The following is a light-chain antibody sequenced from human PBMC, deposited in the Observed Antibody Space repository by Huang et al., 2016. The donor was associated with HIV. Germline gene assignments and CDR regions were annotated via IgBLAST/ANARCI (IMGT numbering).Light chain of an antibody. J-gene: IGKJ2*01. V-gene: IGKV1-5*03. CDR1: QNINTW. Sequence: DILMTQSPSTLSASVGDRVTITCRASQNINTWLAWYQQKPGKAPNLLIYRASALHPGVPSRFAGSGSGTDFTLTITSLQPEDLGTYYCQQYKTYLYTFGQGTKLEI. CDR3: QQYKTYLYT. CDR2: RAS.